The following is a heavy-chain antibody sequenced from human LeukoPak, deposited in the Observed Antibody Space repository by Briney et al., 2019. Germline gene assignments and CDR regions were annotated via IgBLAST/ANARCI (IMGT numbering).Heavy chain of an antibody. V-gene: IGHV4-59*01. Sequence: SETLSLTCTVSGGSISSYYWSWIRQPPGKGLEWIGYIYYSGSTNYNPSLKSRVTISVDTSKNQFSLKLSSVTAADTAAYYCARDLGREVTDYWGQGTLVTVSS. CDR1: GGSISSYY. CDR3: ARDLGREVTDY. J-gene: IGHJ4*02. CDR2: IYYSGST. D-gene: IGHD2-21*02.